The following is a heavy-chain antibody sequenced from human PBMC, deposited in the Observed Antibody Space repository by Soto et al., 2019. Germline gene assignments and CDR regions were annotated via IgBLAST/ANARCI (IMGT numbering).Heavy chain of an antibody. CDR2: MQHTGNT. CDR1: GASIRSYH. J-gene: IGHJ5*02. CDR3: AKDVSSRRWFDP. Sequence: SETLSLTCAVSGASIRSYHWSWIRQPAGKGLEWIGRMQHTGNTNYNPSLKSRVTMSVDTSKNQISLKMTSVTAADTAVYFCAKDVSSRRWFDPWGQGILVTVS. D-gene: IGHD3-16*01. V-gene: IGHV4-4*07.